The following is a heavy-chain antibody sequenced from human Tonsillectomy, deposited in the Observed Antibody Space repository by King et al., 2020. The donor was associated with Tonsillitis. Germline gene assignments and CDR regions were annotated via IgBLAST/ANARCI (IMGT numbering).Heavy chain of an antibody. CDR2: TSSSSTTI. D-gene: IGHD3-10*01. CDR3: ARDLGGSGTYYLYYYYGMDV. J-gene: IGHJ6*02. CDR1: GFTFSSYS. V-gene: IGHV3-48*04. Sequence: VQLVESGGGLVQPGGSLRLSCAASGFTFSSYSMNWVRQAPGKGLEWPSYTSSSSTTIYYADSVKGRFTISRDNAKDSLYLQMNSLRAEDTAVYYCARDLGGSGTYYLYYYYGMDVWGQGTTVTVSS.